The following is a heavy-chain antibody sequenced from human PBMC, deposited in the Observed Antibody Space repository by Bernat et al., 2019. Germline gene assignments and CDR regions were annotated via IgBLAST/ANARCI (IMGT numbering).Heavy chain of an antibody. CDR2: IKQDGSEK. CDR3: ARDRGVATISVYFDY. CDR1: GFTFSSYW. J-gene: IGHJ4*02. D-gene: IGHD5-12*01. V-gene: IGHV3-7*03. Sequence: EVQLVESGGGLAQPGGSLRLSCAASGFTFSSYWMSWVRQAPGKGLEWVANIKQDGSEKYYVDSVKGRFTISRDNAKNSLYLQMNSLRAEDTAVYYCARDRGVATISVYFDYWGQGTLVTVSS.